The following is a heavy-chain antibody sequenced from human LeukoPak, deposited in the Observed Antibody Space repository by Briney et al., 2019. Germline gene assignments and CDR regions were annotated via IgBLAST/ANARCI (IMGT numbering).Heavy chain of an antibody. CDR3: AQGYCSSTSCLGLYAFDI. J-gene: IGHJ3*02. Sequence: SQTLSLTCAISGDSVPSNSAAWNWIRQSPSRGLEWLGRTYYRSKWYNDYAVSVKSRITINPDTSKNQFSLQLNSVTPEDTAVYYCAQGYCSSTSCLGLYAFDIWGQGTMVTVSS. CDR2: TYYRSKWYN. V-gene: IGHV6-1*01. D-gene: IGHD2-2*01. CDR1: GDSVPSNSAA.